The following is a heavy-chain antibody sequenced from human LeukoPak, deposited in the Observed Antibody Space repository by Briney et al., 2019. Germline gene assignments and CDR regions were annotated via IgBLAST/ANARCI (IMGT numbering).Heavy chain of an antibody. CDR3: ARGGGYCSSTSCYEY. Sequence: VGSLRLSCAASGFTFSSYWMHWVRHAPGKGLVWVSRINSDGSSTSYADSVKGRFTISRDNAKNTLYLQMNSLRAEDTAVYYCARGGGYCSSTSCYEYWGQGTLVTVSS. CDR1: GFTFSSYW. V-gene: IGHV3-74*01. D-gene: IGHD2-2*01. J-gene: IGHJ4*02. CDR2: INSDGSST.